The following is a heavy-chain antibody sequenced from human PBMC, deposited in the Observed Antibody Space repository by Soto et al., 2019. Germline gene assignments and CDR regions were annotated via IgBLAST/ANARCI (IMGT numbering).Heavy chain of an antibody. Sequence: QVQLQESGPGLVKPSQTLSLTCTVSGGSISSGDYYWSWIRQPPGKGLEWIGYIYYSGSTYYNPSLKSQVTISVDTSKHQFSLKLSSVTDADTAVYYCARASGSGYYTCDGMDVWGQGTTVTVSS. V-gene: IGHV4-30-4*01. CDR3: ARASGSGYYTCDGMDV. J-gene: IGHJ6*02. CDR1: GGSISSGDYY. D-gene: IGHD3-3*01. CDR2: IYYSGST.